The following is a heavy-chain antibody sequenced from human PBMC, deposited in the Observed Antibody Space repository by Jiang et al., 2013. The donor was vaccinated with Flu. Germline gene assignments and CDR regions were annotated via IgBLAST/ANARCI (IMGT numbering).Heavy chain of an antibody. J-gene: IGHJ6*02. CDR2: IYYSGST. D-gene: IGHD4-11*01. CDR3: ARGINTLTIVGMDV. CDR1: GGSISSYY. V-gene: IGHV4-59*01. Sequence: GLVKPSETLSLTCTVSGGSISSYYWSWIRQPPGKGLEWIGYIYYSGSTNYNPSLKSRVTISVDTSKNQFSLKLNSVTAADTAVYYCARGINTLTIVGMDVWGLGTTVTVSS.